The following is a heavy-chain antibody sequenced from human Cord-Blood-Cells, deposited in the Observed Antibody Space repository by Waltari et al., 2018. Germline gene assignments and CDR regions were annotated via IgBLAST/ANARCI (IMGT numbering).Heavy chain of an antibody. Sequence: QLQLQESGPGLVKPSETLSLTCTVSGGSISSSSYYWGWIRQPPGKGLEWIGSIYYSWRTYSNPSLKSRGTMSVDTSKNQFSLKLSSVTAADTAVYYCARQFMITFGGVIGYYYGMDVWGQGTTVTVSS. CDR1: GGSISSSSYY. D-gene: IGHD3-16*01. CDR3: ARQFMITFGGVIGYYYGMDV. V-gene: IGHV4-39*01. J-gene: IGHJ6*02. CDR2: IYYSWRT.